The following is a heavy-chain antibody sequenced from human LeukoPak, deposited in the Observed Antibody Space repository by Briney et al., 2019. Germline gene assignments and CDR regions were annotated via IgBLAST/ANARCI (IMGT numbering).Heavy chain of an antibody. CDR3: AAARGFYYFDY. Sequence: GGSLRLSCAASGFTFSSYAMSWVRQAPGEGLEWVSAISGSGGSTYYADSVKGRFTISRDNAKNSLYPQMNSLRAEDTAVYYCAAARGFYYFDYWGQGTLVTVSS. V-gene: IGHV3-23*01. J-gene: IGHJ4*02. D-gene: IGHD6-25*01. CDR1: GFTFSSYA. CDR2: ISGSGGST.